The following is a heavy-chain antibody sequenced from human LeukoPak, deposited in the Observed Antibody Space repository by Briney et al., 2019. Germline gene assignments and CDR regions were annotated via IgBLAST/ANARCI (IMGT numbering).Heavy chain of an antibody. Sequence: PGGSLRLSCAASGFTFSNAWMSWVRQAPGKGLEWVGRIKSITDGGTTDYAAPVKGRFTISRDDSKNTLYLQMNSLRAEDTAVYYCAKSYSTILWFGDYWGQGTLVTVSS. J-gene: IGHJ4*02. D-gene: IGHD3-10*01. CDR2: IKSITDGGTT. CDR3: AKSYSTILWFGDY. CDR1: GFTFSNAW. V-gene: IGHV3-15*01.